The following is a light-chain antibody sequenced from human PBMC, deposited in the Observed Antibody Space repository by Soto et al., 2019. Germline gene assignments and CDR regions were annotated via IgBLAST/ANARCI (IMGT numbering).Light chain of an antibody. CDR2: DVS. CDR1: NSDIGGYNI. CDR3: CSYAGSSTPYV. V-gene: IGLV2-23*02. J-gene: IGLJ1*01. Sequence: QSVLTQPASVSGSPGQSITLSCTGTNSDIGGYNIVSWYQQHPGKAPKLMIYDVSIRPSGVSDRFSGSKSANTASLTISGLQPEDEADYYCCSYAGSSTPYVFGTGTKVTVL.